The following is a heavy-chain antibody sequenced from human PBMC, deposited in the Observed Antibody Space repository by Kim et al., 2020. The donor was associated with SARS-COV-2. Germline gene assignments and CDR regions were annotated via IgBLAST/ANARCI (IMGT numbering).Heavy chain of an antibody. CDR1: GFTFSSYA. D-gene: IGHD3-22*01. V-gene: IGHV3-64D*06. Sequence: GGSLRLSCSASGFTFSSYAMHWVRQAPGKGLEYVSAISSNGGSTYYADSVKGRFTISRDNSKNTLYLQMSGLRAEDTAVYYCVKDSDIRYDSSGYWDAAASAGLLYWGQGTLVTVSS. J-gene: IGHJ4*02. CDR3: VKDSDIRYDSSGYWDAAASAGLLY. CDR2: ISSNGGST.